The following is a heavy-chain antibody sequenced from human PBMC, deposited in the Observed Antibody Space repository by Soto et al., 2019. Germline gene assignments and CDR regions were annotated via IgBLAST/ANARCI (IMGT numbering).Heavy chain of an antibody. Sequence: GASVKVSCKASGYTFTSYGISWVRQAPGQGLEWMGWVSAYNGNTNYAQSLQGRVTMTTDTFTSTAYMELRSLRSDDTAVYYCARTSSGYYRNYYGMDVWGQGTTVTVSS. CDR2: VSAYNGNT. J-gene: IGHJ6*02. CDR3: ARTSSGYYRNYYGMDV. D-gene: IGHD3-22*01. V-gene: IGHV1-18*01. CDR1: GYTFTSYG.